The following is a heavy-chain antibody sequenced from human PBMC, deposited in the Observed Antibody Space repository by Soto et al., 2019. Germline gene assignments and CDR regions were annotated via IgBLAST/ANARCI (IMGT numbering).Heavy chain of an antibody. CDR3: TRDLAPPDWVLGYAYGMDV. CDR1: GFTFGDYE. J-gene: IGHJ6*02. D-gene: IGHD2-2*01. Sequence: GGSLRLSCTASGFTFGDYEMRWVRQAPGKGLEWVGFIRSKAYGGSTEYAASVKGRFTISRDDSKSIVYLQINSLKTEDTAVYYCTRDLAPPDWVLGYAYGMDVWGQGTTVTVSS. V-gene: IGHV3-49*04. CDR2: IRSKAYGGST.